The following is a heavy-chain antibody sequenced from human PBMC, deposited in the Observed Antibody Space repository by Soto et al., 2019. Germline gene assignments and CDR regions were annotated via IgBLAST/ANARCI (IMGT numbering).Heavy chain of an antibody. J-gene: IGHJ4*02. CDR2: IWYDGSNK. Sequence: GGSLRLSCAASGFTFSSYGMHWVRQAPGKGLEWVAVIWYDGSNKYYADSVKGRFTISRDNSKNTLYLQMNSLRAEDTAVYYCARDGLYDSSGYYLPFDYWGQGTLVTVSS. CDR1: GFTFSSYG. CDR3: ARDGLYDSSGYYLPFDY. V-gene: IGHV3-33*01. D-gene: IGHD3-22*01.